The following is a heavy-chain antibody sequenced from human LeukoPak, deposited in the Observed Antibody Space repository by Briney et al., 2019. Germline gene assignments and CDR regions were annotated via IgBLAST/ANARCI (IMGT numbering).Heavy chain of an antibody. CDR3: AKDRSSTTSCSNY. CDR1: GFTFSSYA. J-gene: IGHJ4*02. D-gene: IGHD2-2*01. V-gene: IGHV3-23*01. Sequence: GGSLRLSCAASGFTFSSYAMSWVRQAPGKGLEWVSAISGGADSKYYSDYVKGRFTVSRANSKNTLYLQMNSLRAEDTAVYYCAKDRSSTTSCSNYWGQGTLVTVSS. CDR2: ISGGADSK.